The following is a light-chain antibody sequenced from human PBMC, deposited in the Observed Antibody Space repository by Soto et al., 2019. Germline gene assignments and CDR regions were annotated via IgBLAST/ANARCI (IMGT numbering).Light chain of an antibody. CDR2: AAS. J-gene: IGKJ4*01. V-gene: IGKV1-39*01. CDR3: QQSYSTPLT. CDR1: QSISSY. Sequence: DFQMTQSPSSLSASVGDRVTITCRASQSISSYLYWYQQKPGKAPKLLIYAASSLQSGVPSRFSGSGSGTDFTLTISSLHPEDFATYYCQQSYSTPLTFGGGTKVEIK.